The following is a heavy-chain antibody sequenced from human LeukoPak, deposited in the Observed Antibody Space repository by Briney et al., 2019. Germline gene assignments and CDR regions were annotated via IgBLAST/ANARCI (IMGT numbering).Heavy chain of an antibody. J-gene: IGHJ4*02. CDR1: GYTFTGYD. V-gene: IGHV1-8*03. CDR2: MNPNSGST. D-gene: IGHD5-12*01. CDR3: ARGRSTGYPYYFEY. Sequence: ASVKVSCKASGYTFTGYDINWVRQATGQGLEWMGWMNPNSGSTGYAQKFQGRVTITRNTSISTAYMELSGLRSKDTAVYYCARGRSTGYPYYFEYWGQGTLVTVSS.